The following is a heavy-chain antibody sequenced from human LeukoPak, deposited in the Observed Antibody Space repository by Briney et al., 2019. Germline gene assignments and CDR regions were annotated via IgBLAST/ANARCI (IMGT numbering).Heavy chain of an antibody. CDR1: GFTFSSYA. CDR2: ISGSGGST. V-gene: IGHV3-23*01. Sequence: PGGSLRLSCAASGFTFSSYAMSWARQAPGKGLEWVSAISGSGGSTYYADSVKGRFTISRDNSKNTLYLQMNSLRAEDTAVYYCAESSGYDILTGWEFDYWGQGTLVTVSS. J-gene: IGHJ4*02. CDR3: AESSGYDILTGWEFDY. D-gene: IGHD3-9*01.